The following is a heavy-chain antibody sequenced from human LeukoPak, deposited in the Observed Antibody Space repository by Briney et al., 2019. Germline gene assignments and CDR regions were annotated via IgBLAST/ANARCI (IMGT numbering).Heavy chain of an antibody. D-gene: IGHD3-16*01. CDR3: AKGGVVWGSHWGFDS. J-gene: IGHJ4*02. Sequence: PGGSLRLSCAASGFTFSNYAMSWVRQAPGKGLEWVSAISGSGSGSYVADSVKGRFTISRDNSKNTVFLQMTSLRTEDTAIYYCAKGGVVWGSHWGFDSWGLGTLVTVSS. V-gene: IGHV3-23*01. CDR1: GFTFSNYA. CDR2: ISGSGSGS.